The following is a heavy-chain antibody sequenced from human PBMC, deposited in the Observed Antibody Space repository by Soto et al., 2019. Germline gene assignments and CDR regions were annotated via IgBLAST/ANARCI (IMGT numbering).Heavy chain of an antibody. CDR1: GGSISSGGYY. D-gene: IGHD4-4*01. CDR3: ARGYTYRNYPPEPEVDP. CDR2: IYYSGST. J-gene: IGHJ5*02. V-gene: IGHV4-31*03. Sequence: PSETLSLTCTVSGGSISSGGYYWSWIRQHPGKGLEWIGYIYYSGSTYYNPSLKSRVTISVDTSKNQFSLKLSSVTAADTAVYYCARGYTYRNYPPEPEVDPWGQGTLVTVSS.